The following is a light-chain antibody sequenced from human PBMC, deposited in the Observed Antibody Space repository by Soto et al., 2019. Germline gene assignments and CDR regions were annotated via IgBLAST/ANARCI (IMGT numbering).Light chain of an antibody. CDR1: SSDVGSYNY. CDR3: SSYTSGSTLYV. J-gene: IGLJ1*01. CDR2: ASS. V-gene: IGLV2-14*01. Sequence: QSALTQPASVSGSPGQSITISCTGTSSDVGSYNYVSWYQHHPGKAPRLMIYASSNRPSGVSRRFSGSRSGNTASLTISGLQAEDEADYYCSSYTSGSTLYVFGTGTKLTVL.